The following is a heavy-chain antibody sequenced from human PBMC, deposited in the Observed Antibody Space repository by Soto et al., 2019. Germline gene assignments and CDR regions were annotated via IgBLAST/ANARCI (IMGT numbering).Heavy chain of an antibody. D-gene: IGHD6-19*01. CDR2: IRSQPYGGTT. J-gene: IGHJ4*02. Sequence: PGGSLRLPYTGSGLPFVNLLMSWFRQAQGKGLEWVGFIRSQPYGGTTQYAASVRGRFTISRDDSKGIAYLQMNSLKSEDTAVYYCARWGSSGWYFWGQGTLDTGSS. V-gene: IGHV3-49*03. CDR1: GLPFVNLL. CDR3: ARWGSSGWYF.